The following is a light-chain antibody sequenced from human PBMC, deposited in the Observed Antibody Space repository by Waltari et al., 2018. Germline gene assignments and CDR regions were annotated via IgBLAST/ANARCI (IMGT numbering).Light chain of an antibody. CDR2: YDR. J-gene: IGLJ1*01. Sequence: SYVVTQPPSVSVAPGAPATITCGGDNIGTYSVPWDQKKAGQAPVLVIFYDRDRPSGIPDRFSGSNSGNTATLTISRVEAGDEARYYCHVWHPHVDPGVFGTGTEVTVL. CDR1: NIGTYS. CDR3: HVWHPHVDPGV. V-gene: IGLV3-21*04.